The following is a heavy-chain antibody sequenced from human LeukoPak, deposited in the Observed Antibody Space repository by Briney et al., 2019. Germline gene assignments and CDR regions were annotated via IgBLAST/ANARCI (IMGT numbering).Heavy chain of an antibody. CDR3: AKGISGSPPFDYYYMDV. D-gene: IGHD1-26*01. V-gene: IGHV3-43*01. J-gene: IGHJ6*03. CDR1: GFTFDDYT. Sequence: GGSLRLSCAASGFTFDDYTMHWVRQAPGKGLEWVSLISWDGGSTYYADSVKGRFTISRDNSKNSLYLQMNSLRAEDTALYYCAKGISGSPPFDYYYMDVWGKGTTVTVSS. CDR2: ISWDGGST.